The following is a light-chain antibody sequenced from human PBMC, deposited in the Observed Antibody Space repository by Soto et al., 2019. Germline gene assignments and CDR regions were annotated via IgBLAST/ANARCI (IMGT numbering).Light chain of an antibody. J-gene: IGKJ1*01. V-gene: IGKV1-39*01. Sequence: DIQMTQSPSSLSASVGDRVTITCRASQSISIYLNWYQQTPGKAPKLLIYGASTLQSGVPSRFSGSGSGTDFTLTIISLQPEDFATYYCQQTSSPPWTFGQGTKVEIK. CDR1: QSISIY. CDR2: GAS. CDR3: QQTSSPPWT.